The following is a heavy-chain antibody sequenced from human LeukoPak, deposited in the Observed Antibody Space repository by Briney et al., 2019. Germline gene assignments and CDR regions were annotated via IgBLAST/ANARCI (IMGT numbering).Heavy chain of an antibody. D-gene: IGHD3-10*01. CDR3: ARDRPYYYGSGSSYGMDV. V-gene: IGHV3-21*01. J-gene: IGHJ6*02. Sequence: GGSLRLSCAASGFTFSSYSMNWVRQAPGKGLEWVSSIRSSSYIYYADSVKGRFTISRDNDKSSLYLQMNSLRAEDTAVYYCARDRPYYYGSGSSYGMDVWGQGTTVTVSS. CDR2: IRSSSYI. CDR1: GFTFSSYS.